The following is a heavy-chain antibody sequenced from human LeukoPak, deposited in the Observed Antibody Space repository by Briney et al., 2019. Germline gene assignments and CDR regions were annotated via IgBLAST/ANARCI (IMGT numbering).Heavy chain of an antibody. CDR2: INPISGVT. J-gene: IGHJ4*02. Sequence: ASVKVSCKASGYTFTGYYMHWVRQAAGQGLEWMGWINPISGVTNFAQNFLGRVSMSRDTSIRTAYLDMYSLTFDDTAVFYCARGGYSGFDPFDYWGQGTLVTVSS. CDR1: GYTFTGYY. V-gene: IGHV1-2*02. CDR3: ARGGYSGFDPFDY. D-gene: IGHD5-12*01.